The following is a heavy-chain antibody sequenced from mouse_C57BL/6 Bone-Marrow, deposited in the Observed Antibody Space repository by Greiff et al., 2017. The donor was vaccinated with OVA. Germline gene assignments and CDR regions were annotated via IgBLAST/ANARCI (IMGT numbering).Heavy chain of an antibody. V-gene: IGHV1-81*01. D-gene: IGHD2-4*01. CDR3: AIYYDYPYYFDY. CDR1: GYTFTSYG. J-gene: IGHJ2*01. CDR2: IYPRSGNT. Sequence: QVQLQQSGAELARPGASVKLSCKASGYTFTSYGISWVKQRTGQGLEWIGEIYPRSGNTYYNEKFKGKATLTADKSSSTAYMELRSLTSEDSAVYFCAIYYDYPYYFDYWGQGTTLTVSS.